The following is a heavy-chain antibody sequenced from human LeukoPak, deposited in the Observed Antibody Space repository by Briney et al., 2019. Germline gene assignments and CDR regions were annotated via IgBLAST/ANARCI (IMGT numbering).Heavy chain of an antibody. J-gene: IGHJ5*02. CDR1: GYTFTSYG. CDR3: ARQYYYDSSGYYYH. Sequence: ASVTVSXKTSGYTFTSYGISWVRQAPGQGLEWMGWISAYNGNTNYAQKLQGRVTMTTDTSTSTAYMELRSLRSDDTAVYYCARQYYYDSSGYYYHWGQGTLVTVSS. V-gene: IGHV1-18*01. CDR2: ISAYNGNT. D-gene: IGHD3-22*01.